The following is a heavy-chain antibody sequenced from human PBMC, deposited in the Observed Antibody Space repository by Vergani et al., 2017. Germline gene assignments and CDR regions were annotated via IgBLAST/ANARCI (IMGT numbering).Heavy chain of an antibody. D-gene: IGHD6-19*01. CDR2: IYYSGST. J-gene: IGHJ4*02. Sequence: QVQLQESGPGLVKPSETLSLTCTVSGGSISSYYWSWIRQPPGKGLEWIGYIYYSGSTNYNPSLKSRVTISVDTSKNQFSLKLSSVTAADTAVYYCARTRGQGLVTPFDYWGQGTLVTVSS. CDR1: GGSISSYY. CDR3: ARTRGQGLVTPFDY. V-gene: IGHV4-59*01.